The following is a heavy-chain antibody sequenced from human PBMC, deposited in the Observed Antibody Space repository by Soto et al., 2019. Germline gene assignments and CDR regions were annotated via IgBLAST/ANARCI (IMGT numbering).Heavy chain of an antibody. J-gene: IGHJ6*02. CDR1: GGTFSSYA. CDR2: IIPIFGTA. V-gene: IGHV1-69*01. D-gene: IGHD2-2*02. CDR3: ATYCSSTSCYNYGRYYYYYGMDV. Sequence: SVKVSCKASGGTFSSYAISWVRQAPVQGLEWMGGIIPIFGTANYAQKFQGRVTITADESTSTAYMELSSLRSEDTAVYYCATYCSSTSCYNYGRYYYYYGMDVWGQGTTVTVSS.